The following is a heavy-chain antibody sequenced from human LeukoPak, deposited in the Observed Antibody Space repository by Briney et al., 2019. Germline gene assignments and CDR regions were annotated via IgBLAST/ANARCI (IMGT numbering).Heavy chain of an antibody. CDR3: ARECGTSCYQSFDY. D-gene: IGHD2-2*01. V-gene: IGHV1-2*02. Sequence: AASVKVSCKASGYTFTCYYMHWVRQAPGQGIECMGWINPNSGGTNYAQKFQGRVTMTRDTSISTAYMELSRLRSDDTAVYYCARECGTSCYQSFDYWGQGTLVTVSS. CDR2: INPNSGGT. J-gene: IGHJ4*02. CDR1: GYTFTCYY.